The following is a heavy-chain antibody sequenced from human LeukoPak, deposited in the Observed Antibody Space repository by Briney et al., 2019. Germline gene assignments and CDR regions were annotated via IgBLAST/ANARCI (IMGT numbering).Heavy chain of an antibody. D-gene: IGHD6-19*01. CDR2: ISYDGSNK. J-gene: IGHJ4*02. V-gene: IGHV3-30*03. Sequence: GGSLRLSCAASGFTFSSYGMHWVRQAPGKGLEWVAVISYDGSNKYYADSVKGRFTISRDNSKNTLYLQMNSLRAEDTAVYYCATEGTGEQWLVLDYWGQGTLVTVSS. CDR1: GFTFSSYG. CDR3: ATEGTGEQWLVLDY.